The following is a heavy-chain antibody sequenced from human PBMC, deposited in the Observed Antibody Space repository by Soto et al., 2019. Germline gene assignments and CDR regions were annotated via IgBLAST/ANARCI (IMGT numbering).Heavy chain of an antibody. CDR2: ITGGGGST. CDR3: AKESGVLQWLVRGSFDY. D-gene: IGHD6-19*01. Sequence: GGSLRLSCAASGFTFSSYAMSWVRQAPGKGLEWVSAITGGGGSTYYAESVKGRFTISRDNSKNTLYLQVNSLRGEDTAVYYCAKESGVLQWLVRGSFDYWGQGALVTVSS. CDR1: GFTFSSYA. V-gene: IGHV3-23*01. J-gene: IGHJ4*02.